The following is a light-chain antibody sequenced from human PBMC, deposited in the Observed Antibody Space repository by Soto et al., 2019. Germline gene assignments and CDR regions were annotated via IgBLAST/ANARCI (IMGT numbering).Light chain of an antibody. CDR1: QSVSSSY. J-gene: IGKJ2*01. V-gene: IGKV3D-20*01. CDR3: QQYGSSPYT. CDR2: DAS. Sequence: EIVLTQSPATLSLSPGERATLSCGASQSVSSSYLAWYQQXXXXAPRLLIYDASSRATGIPDRFXXXXXXXXXXLTISRLEPEDFAVYYCQQYGSSPYTFGQGTKLEIK.